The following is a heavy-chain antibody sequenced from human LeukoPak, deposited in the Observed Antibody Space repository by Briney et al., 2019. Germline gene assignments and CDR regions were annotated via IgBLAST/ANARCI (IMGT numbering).Heavy chain of an antibody. CDR1: GYTFTGYY. J-gene: IGHJ4*02. V-gene: IGHV1-2*02. Sequence: ASVKVSCKASGYTFTGYYMHWVRQAPGQGLEWMGWINPNSGGTNYAQKFQGRVTMTRDTSISTAYMELSRLRSDDTAVYYCARSPDVVVTAMIDYWGQGTLVTVSS. CDR2: INPNSGGT. CDR3: ARSPDVVVTAMIDY. D-gene: IGHD2-21*02.